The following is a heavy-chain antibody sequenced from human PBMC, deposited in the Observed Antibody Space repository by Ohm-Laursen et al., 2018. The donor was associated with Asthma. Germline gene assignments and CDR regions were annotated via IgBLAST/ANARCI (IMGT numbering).Heavy chain of an antibody. D-gene: IGHD3-22*01. CDR2: IYYSGIT. CDR1: GDSISSGNNY. V-gene: IGHV4-31*03. J-gene: IGHJ4*02. Sequence: SDTLSLTCTVSGDSISSGNNYWSWIRQHPGKGLGWIGYIYYSGITYSNPSLRSRVSISVDTSKNQFSLKLSPVTAADAAVYYCARGAFYYESTGYYFFDHWGQGALVTVSS. CDR3: ARGAFYYESTGYYFFDH.